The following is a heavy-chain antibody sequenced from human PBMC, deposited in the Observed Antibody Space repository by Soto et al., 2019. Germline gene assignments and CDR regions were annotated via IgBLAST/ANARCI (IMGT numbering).Heavy chain of an antibody. Sequence: GGSLRLSCAASGFTFSSYAMHWVRQAPGKGLEWVAVISYGGSNKYYADSVKGRFTISRDNSKNTLYLQMNSLRAEDTAVYYCARESYYYDSSGLYYYYGMDVWGQGTTVTVSS. V-gene: IGHV3-30-3*01. CDR1: GFTFSSYA. D-gene: IGHD3-22*01. J-gene: IGHJ6*02. CDR3: ARESYYYDSSGLYYYYGMDV. CDR2: ISYGGSNK.